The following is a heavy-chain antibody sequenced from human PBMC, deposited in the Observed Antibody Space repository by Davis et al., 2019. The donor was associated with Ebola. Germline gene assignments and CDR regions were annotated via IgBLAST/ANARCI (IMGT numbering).Heavy chain of an antibody. CDR2: ISNDGSDK. CDR3: AKAVNRMGFYVDH. J-gene: IGHJ4*02. D-gene: IGHD4-17*01. CDR1: GFSFGSYG. V-gene: IGHV3-30*18. Sequence: PGGSLRLSCAASGFSFGSYGMHWVRQSPGKGLEWLAIISNDGSDKNFAASARGRVTLSKDNSENKVYLQMDRLRPEDTAVYYCAKAVNRMGFYVDHWGQGTLVTVSS.